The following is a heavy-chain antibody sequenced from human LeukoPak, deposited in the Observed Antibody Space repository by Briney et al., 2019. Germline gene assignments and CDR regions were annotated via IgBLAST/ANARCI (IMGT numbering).Heavy chain of an antibody. CDR1: GYTFTGYY. J-gene: IGHJ4*02. D-gene: IGHD3-10*01. V-gene: IGHV1-2*02. CDR3: ARGRTMVRGVVGDY. Sequence: ASVKVSCKASGYTFTGYYMHWVRQAPGQGLEWMGWINPNSGGTNYAQKFQGRVTMTRDTSISTAYMELSRLRSDDTAVYYSARGRTMVRGVVGDYWGQGTLVTVSS. CDR2: INPNSGGT.